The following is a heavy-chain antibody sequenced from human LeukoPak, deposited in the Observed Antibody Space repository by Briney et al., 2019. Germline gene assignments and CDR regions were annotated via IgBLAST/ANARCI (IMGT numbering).Heavy chain of an antibody. CDR1: GGTFISYA. V-gene: IGHV1-69*13. CDR3: ARSTYYYDSSGYSPALYYFDY. CDR2: IIPIFGTA. D-gene: IGHD3-22*01. Sequence: ASVKVSCKASGGTFISYAISWVRQAPGQGLEWMGGIIPIFGTANYAQKFQGRVTITADESTSTAYMELSSLRSEDTAVYYCARSTYYYDSSGYSPALYYFDYWGQGTLVTVSS. J-gene: IGHJ4*02.